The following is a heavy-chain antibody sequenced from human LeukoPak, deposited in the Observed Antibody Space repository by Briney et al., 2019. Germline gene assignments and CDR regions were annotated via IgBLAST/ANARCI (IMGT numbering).Heavy chain of an antibody. D-gene: IGHD2-2*01. Sequence: PGRSLRLSCAASGFTFSSYAMHWVRQAPGKGLEWVAVISYDGSNKYYADTVKGRFTISRDNSKNTLYLQMNSLRAEDTAVYYCAKDRPCTTCSPSDYWGQGTLVTVSS. CDR2: ISYDGSNK. CDR3: AKDRPCTTCSPSDY. V-gene: IGHV3-30-3*01. J-gene: IGHJ4*02. CDR1: GFTFSSYA.